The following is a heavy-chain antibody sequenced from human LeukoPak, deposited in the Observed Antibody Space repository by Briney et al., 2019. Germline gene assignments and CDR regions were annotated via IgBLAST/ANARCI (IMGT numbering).Heavy chain of an antibody. J-gene: IGHJ4*02. D-gene: IGHD3-22*01. V-gene: IGHV3-23*01. CDR2: ISGSGGST. CDR3: AKDKAYCDSSGSYNGGRYFDY. CDR1: GITLSNYG. Sequence: GGSLRLSCAVSGITLSNYGMSWVRQAPGKGLEWVAGISGSGGSTNYADSVKGRFTISRDNSKNTLYLQMNSLRAEDTAVYYCAKDKAYCDSSGSYNGGRYFDYWGQGTLVTVSS.